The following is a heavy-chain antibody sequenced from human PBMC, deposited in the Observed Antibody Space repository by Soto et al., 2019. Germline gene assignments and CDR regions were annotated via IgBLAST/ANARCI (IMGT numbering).Heavy chain of an antibody. CDR1: GGSISSGGYY. CDR3: ARRHGYRVNNWFDP. V-gene: IGHV4-31*03. J-gene: IGHJ5*02. D-gene: IGHD5-18*01. Sequence: PSETLSLTCTVSGGSISSGGYYWSWIRQHPGKGLEWIGYIYYSGSTYYNPSLKSRVTISVDTSKNQFSLKLSSVTAADTAVYYCARRHGYRVNNWFDPWGQGTLVTVSS. CDR2: IYYSGST.